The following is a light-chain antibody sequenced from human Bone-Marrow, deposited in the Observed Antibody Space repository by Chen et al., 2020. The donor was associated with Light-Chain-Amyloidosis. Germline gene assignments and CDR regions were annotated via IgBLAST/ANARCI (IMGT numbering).Light chain of an antibody. CDR1: SSDVGGYDI. CDR2: EVT. CDR3: CAYRGGSFPYV. J-gene: IGLJ1*01. V-gene: IGLV2-23*02. Sequence: QSALTQPASVTGSTAQSITISCTGTSSDVGGYDIVSWYRQHPGKAPKLLIFEVTKRPSGVSNRFSGSKSGNTASLTISGLRTEDAADYYCCAYRGGSFPYVFGPGTKLTVL.